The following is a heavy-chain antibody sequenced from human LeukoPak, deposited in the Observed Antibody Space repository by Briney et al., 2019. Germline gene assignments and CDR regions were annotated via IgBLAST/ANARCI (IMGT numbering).Heavy chain of an antibody. J-gene: IGHJ4*02. CDR3: ARDVTYYYDSSPRD. D-gene: IGHD3-22*01. CDR2: IYPSGTT. Sequence: SQTLSLTCAVSGVSISSGSYYWSWIRQPAGKGLEWIGRIYPSGTTNYNPSVKSRVTISIDTSKNQFSLRLTSVTAADTAVYYCARDVTYYYDSSPRDWGQGTLVTVSS. CDR1: GVSISSGSYY. V-gene: IGHV4-61*02.